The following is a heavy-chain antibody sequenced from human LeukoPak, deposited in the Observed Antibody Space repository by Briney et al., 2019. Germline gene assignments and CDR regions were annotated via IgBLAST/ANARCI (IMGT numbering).Heavy chain of an antibody. V-gene: IGHV3-7*01. CDR2: IKQDGSEK. CDR3: AREVGGYDSLDY. Sequence: GGSLRLSCAAAGFTVSSDWMSWVRQAPGEWREWVANIKQDGSEKYYVDSVKGRFTISRDNAKNSLYLQMNSLRAEDTDVYYCAREVGGYDSLDYWGQGTLVTVSS. CDR1: GFTVSSDW. J-gene: IGHJ4*02. D-gene: IGHD5-12*01.